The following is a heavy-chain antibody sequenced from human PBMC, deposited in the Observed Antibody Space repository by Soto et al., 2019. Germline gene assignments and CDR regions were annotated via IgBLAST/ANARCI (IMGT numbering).Heavy chain of an antibody. CDR2: ISGRGGST. V-gene: IGHV3-23*01. D-gene: IGHD4-17*01. J-gene: IGHJ4*02. Sequence: EVQLLESGGGLVQPGGSLRLSCAASGFTFSSYAMSWVRQAPGKGLEWVSAISGRGGSTYYADSVKGRFTIARDNSKNTLYLQIGNLRAEDTAVYYCAKVTGADYGDDGGRDFWGQGTPVTVA. CDR3: AKVTGADYGDDGGRDF. CDR1: GFTFSSYA.